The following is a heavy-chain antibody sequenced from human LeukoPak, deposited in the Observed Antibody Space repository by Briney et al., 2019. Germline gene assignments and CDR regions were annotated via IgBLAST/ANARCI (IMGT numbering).Heavy chain of an antibody. CDR3: ARARDRSGYYEGPFDY. J-gene: IGHJ4*02. Sequence: PSETLSLTCTVSGGYISTYYWYWIRQPPGKGLEWIGYIYYSGSTNYNPSLKSRVTISVDTSKNQFSLKLNSVTAADTAVYYCARARDRSGYYEGPFDYWGQGTLVTVSS. V-gene: IGHV4-59*01. CDR1: GGYISTYY. D-gene: IGHD3-22*01. CDR2: IYYSGST.